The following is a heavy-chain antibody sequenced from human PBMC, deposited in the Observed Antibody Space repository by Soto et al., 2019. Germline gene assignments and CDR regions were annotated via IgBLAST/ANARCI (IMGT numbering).Heavy chain of an antibody. V-gene: IGHV1-3*01. D-gene: IGHD1-1*01. J-gene: IGHJ5*02. CDR1: GYSFSTYA. Sequence: QVQLVQSGAEVKKPGASVKVSCKASGYSFSTYAMHWVRQAPGQGLEWMGWINAGNGNTKYSQKFQGRVTITRDTSASTVYMELSNLGSEDTALYYCARGPFFGGNSVFLWLDPWGQGTLVTVSS. CDR2: INAGNGNT. CDR3: ARGPFFGGNSVFLWLDP.